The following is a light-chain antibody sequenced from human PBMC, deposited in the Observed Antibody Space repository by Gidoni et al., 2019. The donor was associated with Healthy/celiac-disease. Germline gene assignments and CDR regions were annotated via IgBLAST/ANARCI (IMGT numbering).Light chain of an antibody. CDR3: QQYGSSPRG. CDR2: GAS. Sequence: EIVLTLSPGTLSLSPGERATLACRASQSVSSSYLAWYQQKPGQAPRLLIYGASSRATGIPDRFSGSGSGTDFTLTISRLEPEDFAVYYCQQYGSSPRGFXPXTKVDIK. V-gene: IGKV3-20*01. CDR1: QSVSSSY. J-gene: IGKJ3*01.